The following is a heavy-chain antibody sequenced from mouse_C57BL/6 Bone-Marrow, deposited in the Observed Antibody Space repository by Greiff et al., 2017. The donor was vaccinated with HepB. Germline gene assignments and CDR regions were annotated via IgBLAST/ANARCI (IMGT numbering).Heavy chain of an antibody. Sequence: DVMLVESGGGLVQPKGSLKLSCAASGFSFNTYAMNWVRQAPGKGLEWVARIRSKSNNYATYYADSVKDRFTISRDDSESMLYLQMNNLKTEDTAMYYCVRRGLYYDYDGSFAYWGQGTLVTVSA. D-gene: IGHD2-4*01. CDR3: VRRGLYYDYDGSFAY. CDR2: IRSKSNNYAT. J-gene: IGHJ3*01. CDR1: GFSFNTYA. V-gene: IGHV10-1*01.